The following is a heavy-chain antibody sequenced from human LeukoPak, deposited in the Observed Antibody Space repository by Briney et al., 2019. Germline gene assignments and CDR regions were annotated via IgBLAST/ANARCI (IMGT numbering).Heavy chain of an antibody. CDR2: MNPNSGNT. V-gene: IGHV1-8*01. CDR1: GYTFTSYD. J-gene: IGHJ4*02. D-gene: IGHD2-21*02. Sequence: ASVKVSCKASGYTFTSYDINWVRQATGQGLEWMGWMNPNSGNTGYAQKFQGRVTMTRNTSISTAYMELSSVTAADTAVYYCARTPAYCGGDCYFGYWGQGTLVTVSS. CDR3: ARTPAYCGGDCYFGY.